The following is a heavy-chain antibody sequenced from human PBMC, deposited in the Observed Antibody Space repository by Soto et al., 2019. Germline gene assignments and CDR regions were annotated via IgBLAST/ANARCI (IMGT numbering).Heavy chain of an antibody. J-gene: IGHJ6*02. D-gene: IGHD2-2*01. Sequence: GSSVKVSFKASGYTSTSYGISLVLHGRVQLLELMGWISAYNGNTNYAQKLQGRVTMTTDTSTSTAYMELRSLRSDDTAVYYCASGDIVVVPAAMGYYYYGMDVWGQGTTVTVSS. V-gene: IGHV1-18*04. CDR2: ISAYNGNT. CDR3: ASGDIVVVPAAMGYYYYGMDV. CDR1: GYTSTSYG.